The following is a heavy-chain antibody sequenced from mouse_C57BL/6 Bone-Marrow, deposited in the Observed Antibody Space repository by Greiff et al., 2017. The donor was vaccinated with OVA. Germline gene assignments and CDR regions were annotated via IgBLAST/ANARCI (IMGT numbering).Heavy chain of an antibody. CDR2: INPSSGYT. V-gene: IGHV1-4*01. D-gene: IGHD1-1*01. CDR1: GYTFTSYT. CDR3: ARKDYGSRTEYYFDY. J-gene: IGHJ2*01. Sequence: QVQLQQSGAELARPGASVKMSCKASGYTFTSYTMHWVKQRPGQGLEWIGYINPSSGYTKYNQKFKDKATLTADKSSSTAYMQLSSLTSEDSAVYYCARKDYGSRTEYYFDYWGQGTTLTVSS.